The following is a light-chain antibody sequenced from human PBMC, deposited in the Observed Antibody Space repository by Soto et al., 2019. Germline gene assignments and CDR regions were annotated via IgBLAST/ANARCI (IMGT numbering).Light chain of an antibody. J-gene: IGKJ2*01. Sequence: EIVMTQSPATLSVSPGERATLSCRASQSVSSNLASYQQKPGPAPRLLIYGASSRATGIPARFSGSGSGTEFTLTISSLHSQDFAGYYCQQYNNSPPYTFGQGTKLEIK. CDR1: QSVSSN. CDR3: QQYNNSPPYT. V-gene: IGKV3-15*01. CDR2: GAS.